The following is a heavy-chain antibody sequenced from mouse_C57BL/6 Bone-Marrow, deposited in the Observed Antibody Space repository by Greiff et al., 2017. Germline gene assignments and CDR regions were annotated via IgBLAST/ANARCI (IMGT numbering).Heavy chain of an antibody. Sequence: EVKLMESGGGLVKPGGSLKLSCAASGFTFSDYGMHWVRQAPEKGLEWVAYISSGSSTIYYADTVKGRFTISRDNAKNTLFLQMTSLRSEDTAMYYCARQGLLYAMDYWGQGTSVTVSS. J-gene: IGHJ4*01. V-gene: IGHV5-17*01. CDR1: GFTFSDYG. CDR2: ISSGSSTI. CDR3: ARQGLLYAMDY. D-gene: IGHD3-3*01.